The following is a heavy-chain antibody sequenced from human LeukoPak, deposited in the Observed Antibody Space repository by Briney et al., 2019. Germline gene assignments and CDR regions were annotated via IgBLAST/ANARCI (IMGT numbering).Heavy chain of an antibody. CDR2: VYYSGST. D-gene: IGHD3-10*01. CDR3: ARDLQWFGDVYYFDH. J-gene: IGHJ4*02. CDR1: GDSINGHTYY. V-gene: IGHV4-39*07. Sequence: SETLSLTCTVSGDSINGHTYYWAWIRQPPGKGLEWIGSVYYSGSTDYNPSLLSRVTISIDTSMNQFSLKLTSVTAADTAVYYCARDLQWFGDVYYFDHWGQGSQVTVFS.